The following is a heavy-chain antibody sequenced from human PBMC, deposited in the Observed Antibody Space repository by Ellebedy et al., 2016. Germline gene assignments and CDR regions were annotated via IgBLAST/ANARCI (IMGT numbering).Heavy chain of an antibody. D-gene: IGHD1-26*01. CDR1: GDSISSYY. Sequence: SETLSLTCTVSGDSISSYYWSWIRQPPGKGLEWIGYIYYSGSTNYNPSLKSRVTISVDTSKNQFSLKLSSVTAADTAVYYCARSSGSYYVPWGQGTLVTVSS. J-gene: IGHJ5*02. CDR2: IYYSGST. V-gene: IGHV4-59*01. CDR3: ARSSGSYYVP.